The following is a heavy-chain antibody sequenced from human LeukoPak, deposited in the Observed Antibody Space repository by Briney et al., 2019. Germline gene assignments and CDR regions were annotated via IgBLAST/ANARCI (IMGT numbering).Heavy chain of an antibody. J-gene: IGHJ4*02. CDR2: IRTKPNSYAT. CDR1: GFTFSGSS. V-gene: IGHV3-73*01. Sequence: GGSLRLSCAASGFTFSGSSMHWVRQASGKGLEWVGHIRTKPNSYATAYAASVKGRFTISRDDSKNTTYLQMNSLKTEDTAVYYCTSSGYTYDWGQGTLVTVSS. CDR3: TSSGYTYD. D-gene: IGHD5-18*01.